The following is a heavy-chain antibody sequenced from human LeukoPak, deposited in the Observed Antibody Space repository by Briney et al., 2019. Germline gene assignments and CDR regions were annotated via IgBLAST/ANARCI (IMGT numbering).Heavy chain of an antibody. D-gene: IGHD6-13*01. V-gene: IGHV1-69*06. CDR2: IIPIFGTA. J-gene: IGHJ6*03. CDR3: ARGSYSAYYMDV. Sequence: SVKVSCKASGGTFSSYAISWVRQAPGQGLEWMGGIIPIFGTANYAQKFQGRVTITADKSTSTAYMELSSLRSEDTAVYYCARGSYSAYYMDVWGKGTTVTVSS. CDR1: GGTFSSYA.